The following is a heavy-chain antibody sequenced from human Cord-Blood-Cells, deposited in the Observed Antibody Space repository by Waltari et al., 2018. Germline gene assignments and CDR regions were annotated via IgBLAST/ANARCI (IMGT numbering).Heavy chain of an antibody. CDR3: ARAGSGSYYYYYGMDV. CDR2: IYYSGST. CDR1: GGSISSYY. J-gene: IGHJ6*02. V-gene: IGHV4-59*01. Sequence: QVQLQESGPGLVKPSETLSLTCTVSGGSISSYYWSWIRQPPGKGLEWIGYIYYSGSTNYTPSLTSRVTISVDTSKNQFSLKLSAVTAADTAVYYCARAGSGSYYYYYGMDVWGQGTTVTVSS. D-gene: IGHD3-10*01.